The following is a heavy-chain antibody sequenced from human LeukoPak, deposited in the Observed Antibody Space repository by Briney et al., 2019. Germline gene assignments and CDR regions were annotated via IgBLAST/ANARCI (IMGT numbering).Heavy chain of an antibody. J-gene: IGHJ4*02. Sequence: GGSLRLSCAASGFSFSIYWMTWVRQAPGKGLEWVANIRPDGSEKYYADSVRGRCTISRDNTRNTLDLQMNSLRPEDTAVYYCARENYFSFEYWGQGALVTVSS. CDR1: GFSFSIYW. V-gene: IGHV3-7*03. CDR3: ARENYFSFEY. D-gene: IGHD3-16*01. CDR2: IRPDGSEK.